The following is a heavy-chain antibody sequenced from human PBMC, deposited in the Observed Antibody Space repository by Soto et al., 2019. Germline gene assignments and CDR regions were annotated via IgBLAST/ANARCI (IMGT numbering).Heavy chain of an antibody. CDR3: AKGSSSWFVTGNFDY. V-gene: IGHV3-23*01. Sequence: EVHLFESGGGLIQPGGSLRLSCEASGFTFSNYAMSWVRQAPGKGLEWVSTISGSGGRTYYADSVKGRFTISRDNSKNTLYLQMNSLRAEDTAVYYCAKGSSSWFVTGNFDYWGQGTLVTVSS. J-gene: IGHJ4*02. D-gene: IGHD6-13*01. CDR1: GFTFSNYA. CDR2: ISGSGGRT.